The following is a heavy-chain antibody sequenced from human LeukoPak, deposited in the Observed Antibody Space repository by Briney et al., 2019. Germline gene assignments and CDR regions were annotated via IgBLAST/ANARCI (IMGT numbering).Heavy chain of an antibody. D-gene: IGHD2-15*01. CDR2: IIPIFGTA. V-gene: IGHV1-69*05. Sequence: GASVKVSCKASGYTFTSYYMHWVRQAPGQGLEWMGGIIPIFGTANYAQKFQGRVTITTDESTSTAYMELSSLRSEDTAVYYCARGGYCSGGSCYAVYWGQGTLVTVSS. CDR3: ARGGYCSGGSCYAVY. CDR1: GYTFTSYY. J-gene: IGHJ4*02.